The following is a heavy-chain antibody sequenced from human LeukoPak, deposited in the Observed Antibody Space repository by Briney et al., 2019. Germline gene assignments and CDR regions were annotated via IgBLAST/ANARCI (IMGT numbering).Heavy chain of an antibody. CDR1: GFTFSTYW. CDR3: ARDRRDGYNVLDY. Sequence: GGSLRLSCAASGFTFSTYWMSWVRQAPGKGLEWVANIKQDASEKYSVDSVKGRFTISRDNARNSVYLQMNSLRAEDTAVYYCARDRRDGYNVLDYWGQGTLVTVSS. CDR2: IKQDASEK. D-gene: IGHD5-24*01. J-gene: IGHJ4*02. V-gene: IGHV3-7*01.